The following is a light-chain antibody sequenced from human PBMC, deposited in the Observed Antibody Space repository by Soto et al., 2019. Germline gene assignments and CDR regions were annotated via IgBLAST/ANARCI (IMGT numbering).Light chain of an antibody. J-gene: IGKJ5*01. Sequence: EVVLTQSPATLSLSPGERATLSCWASESVGRYLAWYRQIPGQAPRLLIYDASNRATGVPDRFSGGGSGTDFTLTISSLEPEDFALYYCQQRSNLPPTFGQGTRLEIK. CDR3: QQRSNLPPT. CDR1: ESVGRY. CDR2: DAS. V-gene: IGKV3-11*01.